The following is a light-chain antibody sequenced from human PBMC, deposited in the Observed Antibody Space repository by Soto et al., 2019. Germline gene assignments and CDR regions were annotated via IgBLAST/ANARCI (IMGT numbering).Light chain of an antibody. Sequence: EIVMTQSPATLSLSPGERATLSCRASQSVSSSYLSWYQQKPGQAPRLLIYGAPTRATGIPARFSGSGSGTDFTLTISSLQPEDFAVYYCQQDYNLITFGQGTRLEIK. V-gene: IGKV3D-7*01. J-gene: IGKJ5*01. CDR2: GAP. CDR1: QSVSSSY. CDR3: QQDYNLIT.